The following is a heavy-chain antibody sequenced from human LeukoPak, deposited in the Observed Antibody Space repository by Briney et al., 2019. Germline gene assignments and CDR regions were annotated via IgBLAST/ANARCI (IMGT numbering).Heavy chain of an antibody. Sequence: SETLSLTCTVSGGSTSSSNYYWGWIRQPPGKGLEWIGGIHYSGNTYYNPSLKSRVTISIDTSKNQFSLKLSSVTAADTAVYYCARLGAGPTYYDFWSGYSSFYFDYWGQGTLVTVSS. CDR2: IHYSGNT. CDR3: ARLGAGPTYYDFWSGYSSFYFDY. CDR1: GGSTSSSNYY. V-gene: IGHV4-39*01. J-gene: IGHJ4*02. D-gene: IGHD3-3*01.